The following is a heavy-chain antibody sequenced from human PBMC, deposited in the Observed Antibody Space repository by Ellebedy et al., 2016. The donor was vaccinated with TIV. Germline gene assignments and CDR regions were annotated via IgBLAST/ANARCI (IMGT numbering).Heavy chain of an antibody. V-gene: IGHV3-7*01. D-gene: IGHD4-17*01. Sequence: GESLKISCAAPGFTFSSYWMSWARQAPGKGLEWVANINQDGSEKYYVDSVKGRFTISRDNAKNSLYLQMNSLGADDTAVYYCATDGSYGDYRSPTHGFEFWGQGTLVTVSS. CDR3: ATDGSYGDYRSPTHGFEF. CDR1: GFTFSSYW. J-gene: IGHJ3*01. CDR2: INQDGSEK.